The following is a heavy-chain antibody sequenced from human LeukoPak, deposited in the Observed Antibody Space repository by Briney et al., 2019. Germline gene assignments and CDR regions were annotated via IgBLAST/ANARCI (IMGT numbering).Heavy chain of an antibody. Sequence: GGSLRLSCAASGFTFSNNWMTWVRQAPGKGLEWVASVKKDVGERDYVDSVKGRFIISRDNAKNSLYLQMNSLRVEDTAVYYCTRDLMDYDVSTGLHHYYMDVWGQGTTVTVSS. J-gene: IGHJ6*02. D-gene: IGHD3-9*01. V-gene: IGHV3-7*01. CDR1: GFTFSNNW. CDR3: TRDLMDYDVSTGLHHYYMDV. CDR2: VKKDVGER.